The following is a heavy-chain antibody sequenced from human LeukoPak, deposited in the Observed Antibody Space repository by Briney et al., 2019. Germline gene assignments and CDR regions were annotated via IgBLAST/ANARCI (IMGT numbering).Heavy chain of an antibody. CDR3: ARERTNWGSSHIGY. CDR1: GYTFTGYY. V-gene: IGHV1-2*02. CDR2: INPNSGGT. Sequence: ASVKVSCKASGYTFTGYYMHWVRQAPGQGLEWMGWINPNSGGTNYAQKFQGRVTMTRDTSISTAYMELSRLRSDDTAVYYCARERTNWGSSHIGYWGQGTLATVSS. J-gene: IGHJ4*02. D-gene: IGHD7-27*01.